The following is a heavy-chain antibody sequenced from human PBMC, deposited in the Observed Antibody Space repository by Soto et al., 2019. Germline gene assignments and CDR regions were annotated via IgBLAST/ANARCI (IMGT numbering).Heavy chain of an antibody. V-gene: IGHV1-18*01. CDR1: GYTFTSYG. CDR2: ISAYNGNT. CDR3: ARDTYYYGSGSYYHFDY. D-gene: IGHD3-10*01. J-gene: IGHJ4*02. Sequence: GASVKVSCKASGYTFTSYGISWVRQAPGQGLERMGRISAYNGNTNYAQKLQGRVTMTTDTSTSTAYMELRSLRSDDTAVYYCARDTYYYGSGSYYHFDYWGQGTLVTVSS.